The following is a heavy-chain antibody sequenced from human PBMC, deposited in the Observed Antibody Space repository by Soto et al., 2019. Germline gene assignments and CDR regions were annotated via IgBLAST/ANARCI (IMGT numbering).Heavy chain of an antibody. V-gene: IGHV1-69*01. J-gene: IGHJ6*02. CDR3: ARDREVRQLVHYYYGMDV. D-gene: IGHD6-6*01. CDR2: IIPIFGTA. Sequence: QVQLVQSGAEVKKPGSSVKVSCKASGGTFSSYAISWVRQAPGQGLEWMGGIIPIFGTANYAQKFQGRVTITADESTSTAYMELSSLRSEDTAVYYCARDREVRQLVHYYYGMDVWGQGTTVTVSS. CDR1: GGTFSSYA.